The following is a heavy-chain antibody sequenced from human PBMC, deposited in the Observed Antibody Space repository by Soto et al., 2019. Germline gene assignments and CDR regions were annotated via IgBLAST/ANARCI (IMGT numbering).Heavy chain of an antibody. CDR1: GFTFRTYA. CDR3: AKGGEGSCSRSSCLYFSDS. D-gene: IGHD2-2*01. Sequence: EVQLLDSGGGLVQPGGSLRLSCAASGFTFRTYAMSWVRQAPGKGLEWVSTISDSGTTYYANSVKGRFTISRDNSRNTLDLQMNSLRVEDTAVYYCAKGGEGSCSRSSCLYFSDSWGQGTLVTVSP. CDR2: ISDSGTT. V-gene: IGHV3-23*01. J-gene: IGHJ5*02.